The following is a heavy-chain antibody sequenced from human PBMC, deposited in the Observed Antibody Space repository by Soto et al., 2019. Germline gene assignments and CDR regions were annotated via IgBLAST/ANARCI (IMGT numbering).Heavy chain of an antibody. J-gene: IGHJ4*02. CDR3: ARRGSNKWDEDFDF. Sequence: QVQLVQSGTEVKKPGASVKVSCQASGYTFTTYGISWVRQAPGQVLEWVGWISPYNGDTRYAQYVQGRVTQTTDTSTSAAYMERRSLRSDDTALYYGARRGSNKWDEDFDFWGQGTLVTVSS. D-gene: IGHD2-15*01. CDR1: GYTFTTYG. CDR2: ISPYNGDT. V-gene: IGHV1-18*01.